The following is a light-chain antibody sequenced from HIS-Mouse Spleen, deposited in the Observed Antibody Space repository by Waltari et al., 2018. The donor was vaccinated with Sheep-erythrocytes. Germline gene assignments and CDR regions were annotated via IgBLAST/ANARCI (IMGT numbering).Light chain of an antibody. CDR3: QQYGSSLRT. CDR1: QSVRSSY. J-gene: IGKJ1*01. V-gene: IGKV3-20*01. Sequence: EIVLTQSPGTLSLSAGERATLSCRASQSVRSSYLAWYQQKPGQAPRLLIYGASSRATGIPDRFSGSGSGTDFTLTISRLEPEDFAVYYCQQYGSSLRTFGQGTKVEIK. CDR2: GAS.